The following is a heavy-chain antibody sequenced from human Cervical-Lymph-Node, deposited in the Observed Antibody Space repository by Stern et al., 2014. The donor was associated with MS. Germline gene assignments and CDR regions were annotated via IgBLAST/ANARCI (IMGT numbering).Heavy chain of an antibody. D-gene: IGHD2-2*01. Sequence: EVQLVESGGGLVKPGGSLRLSCAASGFTFSDAWMSWVRQAPGKGLEWVGRIRSKADGGTADYAAPVRGRFTVSRDDSKHRVFLQMNSLKSADMAVYYCTTGSSSTVDFWGQGTLVTVSS. J-gene: IGHJ4*02. V-gene: IGHV3-15*01. CDR1: GFTFSDAW. CDR3: TTGSSSTVDF. CDR2: IRSKADGGTA.